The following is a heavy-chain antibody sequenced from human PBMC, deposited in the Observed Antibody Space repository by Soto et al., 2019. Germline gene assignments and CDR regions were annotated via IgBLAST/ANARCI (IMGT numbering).Heavy chain of an antibody. V-gene: IGHV3-23*01. CDR2: TSAGGVST. CDR3: AKDTGACYSCGAA. D-gene: IGHD2-21*02. CDR1: GFTFGSYS. Sequence: EVQLLESGGGAVQPGGSRRLSCAGSGFTFGSYSMSWVRQAPGKGLEWVAATSAGGVSTYYADYVQGRFTISRDSSQKTVFLQMDSLRAEDTARYYCAKDTGACYSCGAAWAQGPLVTVSS. J-gene: IGHJ5*02.